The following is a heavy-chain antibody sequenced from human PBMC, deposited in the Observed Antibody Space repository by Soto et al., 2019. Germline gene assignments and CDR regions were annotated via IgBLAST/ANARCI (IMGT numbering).Heavy chain of an antibody. Sequence: QVQLVQSGAEVKKPGSSVKVSCKASGGTFSSYSINWVRQAPGQGLEWMGEILPIFGTANYAQKFQGRVTITADESTSTAYMELSSRRSEDTAVYYCARDGGRHSGGIDYWGQGTLVTVSS. CDR1: GGTFSSYS. V-gene: IGHV1-69*01. CDR3: ARDGGRHSGGIDY. D-gene: IGHD1-26*01. J-gene: IGHJ4*02. CDR2: ILPIFGTA.